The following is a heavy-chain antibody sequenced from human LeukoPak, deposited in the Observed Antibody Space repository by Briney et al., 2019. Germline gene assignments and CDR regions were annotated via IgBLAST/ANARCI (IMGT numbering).Heavy chain of an antibody. J-gene: IGHJ4*02. CDR1: GGSISSSSYY. V-gene: IGHV4-39*01. Sequence: SETLSLTCMVSGGSISSSSYYWGWIRQPPGKGLEWIGSIYYSGSTYYNPSLASRVTISVDTSKNQFSLKLTSVTAADTAVYYCARRSAIAARIFDYWGQGTLVTVSS. CDR2: IYYSGST. CDR3: ARRSAIAARIFDY. D-gene: IGHD6-13*01.